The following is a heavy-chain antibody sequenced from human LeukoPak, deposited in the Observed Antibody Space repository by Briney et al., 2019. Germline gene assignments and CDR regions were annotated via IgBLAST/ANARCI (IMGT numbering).Heavy chain of an antibody. CDR1: GYTFTSYG. CDR3: AREWRDCDGGCVTGHFDF. D-gene: IGHD2-21*01. CDR2: SSPYNGGT. V-gene: IGHV1-18*01. J-gene: IGHJ4*02. Sequence: ASVKVSCKASGYTFTSYGINWARQAPGQGPEWMGWSSPYNGGTRYAQKFRGRVTMTTDTSTTTAYMELTSLESDDSAVYYCAREWRDCDGGCVTGHFDFWGQGTRVTVSS.